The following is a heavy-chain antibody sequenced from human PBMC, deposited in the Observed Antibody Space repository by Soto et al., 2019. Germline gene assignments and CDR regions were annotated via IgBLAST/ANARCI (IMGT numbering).Heavy chain of an antibody. CDR3: ARVWGGAFDI. Sequence: QVQLQESGPGLVKPSETLSLTCTVSGGSISSYYWSWIRQPPGKGLEWIGYIYYSGSTNYNPSLNSLVTISVDTSKNQFSLKLSSVTAADTAVYYGARVWGGAFDIWGQGTMVTVSS. CDR1: GGSISSYY. V-gene: IGHV4-59*01. CDR2: IYYSGST. D-gene: IGHD3-10*01. J-gene: IGHJ3*02.